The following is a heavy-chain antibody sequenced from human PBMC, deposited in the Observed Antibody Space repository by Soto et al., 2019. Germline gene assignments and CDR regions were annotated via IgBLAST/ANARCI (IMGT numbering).Heavy chain of an antibody. CDR3: ARPRYYDSSGPTAFDI. J-gene: IGHJ3*02. D-gene: IGHD3-22*01. V-gene: IGHV1-3*01. CDR2: INAGNGNT. Sequence: ASVKVSCKASGYTFTSYAMHWVRQAPGQRLEWMGWINAGNGNTKYSQKLQGRVTITRDTSASTAYMELSSLRSEDTAVYYCARPRYYDSSGPTAFDIWGQGTMVTVSS. CDR1: GYTFTSYA.